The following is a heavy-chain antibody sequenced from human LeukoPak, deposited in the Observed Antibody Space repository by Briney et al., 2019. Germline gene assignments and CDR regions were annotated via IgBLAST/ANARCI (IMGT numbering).Heavy chain of an antibody. CDR1: GIYISSYY. CDR3: AKSGGTTIFDF. D-gene: IGHD3-16*01. CDR2: ISYGGTT. J-gene: IGHJ4*02. V-gene: IGHV4-59*01. Sequence: SETLSLTCTVSGIYISSYYWNWIRLSPGRGLEWIGYISYGGTTSYSPSLKSRITMSIDTSKNQFSLKLSSVTAADAAVYYCAKSGGTTIFDFWGQGTLVTVSS.